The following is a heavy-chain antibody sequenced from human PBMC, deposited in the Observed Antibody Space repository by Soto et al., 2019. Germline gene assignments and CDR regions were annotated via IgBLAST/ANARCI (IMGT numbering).Heavy chain of an antibody. CDR3: ARGVYYDSRGYYFFF. CDR1: GGTLGSCA. D-gene: IGHD3-22*01. Sequence: SVEVSCKASGGTLGSCARRWVRQATGQGPEWMGGIVPMFGTANYAQKFQGRVTITADESTSTAYMQLSSLRSEDTAVYYCARGVYYDSRGYYFFFWGQGTLVTVSS. J-gene: IGHJ4*02. CDR2: IVPMFGTA. V-gene: IGHV1-69*13.